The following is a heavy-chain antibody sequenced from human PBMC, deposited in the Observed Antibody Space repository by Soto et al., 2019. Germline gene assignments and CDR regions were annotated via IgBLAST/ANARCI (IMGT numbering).Heavy chain of an antibody. D-gene: IGHD7-27*01. Sequence: QITLKESGPTLVKPTQTLTLTCTFSGFSLSPSGVGVAWIRQPPGKALEWLALICWDDDKRYSPSLKSRLTITKDTSKNQVVLTMTNMDPVDSGTYYCAHSEEVLNGEEYYYYYYGMDVWGQGTTVTVSS. CDR3: AHSEEVLNGEEYYYYYYGMDV. V-gene: IGHV2-5*02. J-gene: IGHJ6*02. CDR2: ICWDDDK. CDR1: GFSLSPSGVG.